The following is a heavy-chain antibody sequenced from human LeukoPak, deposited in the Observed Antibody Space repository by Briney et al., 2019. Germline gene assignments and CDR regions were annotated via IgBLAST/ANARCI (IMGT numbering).Heavy chain of an antibody. CDR1: GGTFSSYT. D-gene: IGHD3-3*01. J-gene: IGHJ6*03. CDR2: IIPILGIA. CDR3: ARDKSAIFGVVPHEDYYYYMDV. V-gene: IGHV1-69*04. Sequence: SVKVSCKASGGTFSSYTISWVRQAPGQGLEWMGRIIPILGIANYAQKFQGRVTITADKSTSTAYMELSSLRSEDTPVYYCARDKSAIFGVVPHEDYYYYMDVWGKGTTVTVSS.